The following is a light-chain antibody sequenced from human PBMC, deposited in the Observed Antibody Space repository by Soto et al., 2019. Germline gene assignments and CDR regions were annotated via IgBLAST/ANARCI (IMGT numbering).Light chain of an antibody. V-gene: IGLV3-21*02. CDR3: QVWDNNYDHYV. CDR2: DDG. J-gene: IGLJ1*01. Sequence: SYELTQQPSVSVAPGQTARITCGGNKIGGKRLHWYQQKPGQAPVLVVYDDGDRPSGIPERFSGSNSGNTATLTISRVEAGDEADYYCQVWDNNYDHYVFGTGTKVTVL. CDR1: KIGGKR.